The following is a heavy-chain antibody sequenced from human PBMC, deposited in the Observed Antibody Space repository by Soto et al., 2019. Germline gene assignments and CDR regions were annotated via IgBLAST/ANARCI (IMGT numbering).Heavy chain of an antibody. CDR2: ISYDGSDK. CDR1: GFTFSRYG. V-gene: IGHV3-30*18. Sequence: QVQLVESGGGVVQPGRSLRLSCVASGFTFSRYGMHWVRQAPGKGLDWVAVISYDGSDKYYADSVKGRFTISRDNAKNTLYLQMNSLTAEDTAVYYCAKVGETVTTNYYFDYWGQGTLVTVSS. D-gene: IGHD4-17*01. CDR3: AKVGETVTTNYYFDY. J-gene: IGHJ4*02.